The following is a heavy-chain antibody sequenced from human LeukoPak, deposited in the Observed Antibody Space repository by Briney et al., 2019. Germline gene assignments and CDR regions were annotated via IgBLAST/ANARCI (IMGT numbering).Heavy chain of an antibody. CDR2: IDWDDDK. D-gene: IGHD3-22*01. V-gene: IGHV2-70*11. Sequence: SGPALVKPTQTLTLTCTFSGFSLSTSGMCVSWIRQPPGKALEWLARIDWDDDKYYSTSLKTRLTISKDTSKNQVVLTMTNMDPVDTATYYCARITLDSSGYYPSTYYYYGMDVWGQGTTVTVPS. J-gene: IGHJ6*02. CDR3: ARITLDSSGYYPSTYYYYGMDV. CDR1: GFSLSTSGMC.